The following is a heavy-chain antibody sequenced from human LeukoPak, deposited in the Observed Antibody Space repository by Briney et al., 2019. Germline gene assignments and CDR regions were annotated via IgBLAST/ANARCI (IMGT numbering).Heavy chain of an antibody. CDR3: ACSPESTANWFDP. D-gene: IGHD4-17*01. CDR2: INHSGST. V-gene: IGHV4-34*01. Sequence: PSETLSLTYAVYGGSFSGYYWSWIRQPPGKGLEWIGEINHSGSTNYNPSLKSRVTISVDTSKNQFSLKLSSVTAADTAVYYCACSPESTANWFDPWGQGTLVTVSS. CDR1: GGSFSGYY. J-gene: IGHJ5*02.